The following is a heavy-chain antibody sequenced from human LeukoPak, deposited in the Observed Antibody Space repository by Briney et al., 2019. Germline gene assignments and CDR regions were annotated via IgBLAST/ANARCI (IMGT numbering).Heavy chain of an antibody. J-gene: IGHJ6*02. V-gene: IGHV4-34*01. Sequence: PSETLSLTCAVYGGSFSGYYWSWLRQPPGKGLEWIGEINHSGSTYYNPSLKSRVTISVDRSKNQFSLKLSSVTAADTAVYYCARDRGYSGMYYYGMDVWGQGTTVTVSS. D-gene: IGHD5-12*01. CDR3: ARDRGYSGMYYYGMDV. CDR1: GGSFSGYY. CDR2: INHSGST.